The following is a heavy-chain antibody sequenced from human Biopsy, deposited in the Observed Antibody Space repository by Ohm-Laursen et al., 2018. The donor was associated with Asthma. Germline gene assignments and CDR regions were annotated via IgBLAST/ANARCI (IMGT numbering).Heavy chain of an antibody. CDR3: AKATLGDIGKDY. CDR2: ITFDGSTQ. CDR1: GTHFGSYN. Sequence: SLRLSCSASGTHFGSYNMHWARQAPGKGLEWVAVITFDGSTQHYGDSVKGRFTISRDNAKNSLYLQMNSLRVEDTALYYCAKATLGDIGKDYWGQGTLVTVSS. V-gene: IGHV3-30-3*01. D-gene: IGHD2-21*01. J-gene: IGHJ4*02.